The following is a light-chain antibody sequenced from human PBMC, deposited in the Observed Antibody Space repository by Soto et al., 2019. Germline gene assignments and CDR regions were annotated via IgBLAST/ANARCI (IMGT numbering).Light chain of an antibody. J-gene: IGKJ1*01. CDR3: QQYDSYPWT. CDR2: KAS. CDR1: QTISSW. V-gene: IGKV1-5*03. Sequence: DIQMTQSPSTLSASLGDRFTITCRASQTISSWLAWYQQKPGKATKLLIFKASSLQTGVTSKFSGSGSGTEFTLTISSLQPDDFATYYCQQYDSYPWTFGQGTKVDIK.